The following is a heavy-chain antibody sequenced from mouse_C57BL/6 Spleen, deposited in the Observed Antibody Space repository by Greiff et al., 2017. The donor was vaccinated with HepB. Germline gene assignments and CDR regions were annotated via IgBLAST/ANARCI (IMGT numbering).Heavy chain of an antibody. Sequence: QVQLQQPGAELVKPGASVKLSCKASGYTFTSYWMHWVKQRPGRGLEWIGRIVPNSGGTKYNEKFKSKATLTVDTPSSTAYMQLSSLTGEDSAVYYCERGGDDYDNWYFDVWGTGTTVTVSS. CDR3: ERGGDDYDNWYFDV. J-gene: IGHJ1*03. CDR1: GYTFTSYW. CDR2: IVPNSGGT. D-gene: IGHD2-4*01. V-gene: IGHV1-72*01.